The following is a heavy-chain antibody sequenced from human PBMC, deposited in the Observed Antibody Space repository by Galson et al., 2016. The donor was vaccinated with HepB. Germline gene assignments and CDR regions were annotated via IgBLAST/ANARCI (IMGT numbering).Heavy chain of an antibody. V-gene: IGHV4-59*01. CDR1: GGSIKNYY. CDR3: AGGAVDFRNGYDNALDV. J-gene: IGHJ3*01. CDR2: INYSGTT. D-gene: IGHD3-3*01. Sequence: SETLSLTCTVSGGSIKNYYWSWIRQPPGKGLEWIGFINYSGTTNYNPSVKSRVAISVDTSKNQFSLKLSSVTAADTAIFFCAGGAVDFRNGYDNALDVCGQGTMVTVSS.